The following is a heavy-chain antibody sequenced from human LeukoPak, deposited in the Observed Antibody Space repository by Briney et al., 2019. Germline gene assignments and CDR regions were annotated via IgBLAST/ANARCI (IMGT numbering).Heavy chain of an antibody. Sequence: PGGSLRLSCAASGFTFSSYAMHWVRQAPGKGLEYVSAISSNGGSTYYANSVKGRFTISRDNSKNTLYLQMGSLRAEDMAVYYCARVGVNGYDFPVVYWGQGTLVTVSS. J-gene: IGHJ4*02. V-gene: IGHV3-64*01. CDR2: ISSNGGST. CDR3: ARVGVNGYDFPVVY. D-gene: IGHD5-12*01. CDR1: GFTFSSYA.